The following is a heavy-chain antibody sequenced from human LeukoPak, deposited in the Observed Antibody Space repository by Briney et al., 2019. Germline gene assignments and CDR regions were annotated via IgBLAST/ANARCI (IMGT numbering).Heavy chain of an antibody. CDR1: GGSFSGYY. CDR3: ARHLAVTRPINYYYYYMDV. D-gene: IGHD4-11*01. J-gene: IGHJ6*03. V-gene: IGHV4-34*01. Sequence: PSETLSLACAVYGGSFSGYYWSWIRQPPGKGLEWIGEINHSGSTNYNPSLKSRVTISVDTSRNQFSLKLSSVTAADTAVYYCARHLAVTRPINYYYYYMDVWGKGTTVTVSS. CDR2: INHSGST.